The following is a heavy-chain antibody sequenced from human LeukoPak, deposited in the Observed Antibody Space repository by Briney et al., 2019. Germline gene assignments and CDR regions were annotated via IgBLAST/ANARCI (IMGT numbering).Heavy chain of an antibody. V-gene: IGHV3-7*01. CDR1: GFTFSSYA. CDR3: ARDRCSSTSCHQFDY. J-gene: IGHJ4*02. D-gene: IGHD2-2*01. CDR2: IKQDGSEK. Sequence: GGSLRLSCAASGFTFSSYAMYWVRQAPGKGLEWVANIKQDGSEKYYVDSVKGRFTISRDNAKNSLYLQMNSLRAEDTAVYYCARDRCSSTSCHQFDYWGQGTLVTVSS.